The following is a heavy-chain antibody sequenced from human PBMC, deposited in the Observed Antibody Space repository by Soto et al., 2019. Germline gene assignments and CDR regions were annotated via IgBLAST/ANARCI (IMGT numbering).Heavy chain of an antibody. CDR3: AKGGLGDYYYYALDV. V-gene: IGHV3-23*01. CDR1: GFSFNNYA. CDR2: ISGSGGRT. D-gene: IGHD7-27*01. Sequence: WGSLRLSCAGAGFSFNNYAMNWVRQAPGKGLEWVSGISGSGGRTYIGDSVEGRFTISRDNSENTLYLQMDGLSAEDTAVYYCAKGGLGDYYYYALDVWGQGTTVTVSS. J-gene: IGHJ6*02.